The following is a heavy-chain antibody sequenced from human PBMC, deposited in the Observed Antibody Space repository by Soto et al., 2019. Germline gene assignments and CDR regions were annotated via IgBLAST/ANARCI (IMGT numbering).Heavy chain of an antibody. CDR1: GGSISSYY. J-gene: IGHJ5*02. D-gene: IGHD2-2*02. CDR3: ARTPGYCSSTSCYTWFDP. Sequence: SETLSLTCTVSGGSISSYYWSWIRQPPGKGLEWIGYIYYSGSTNYNPSLKSRVTISVDTSKNQFSLKLSSVTAADTAVYYCARTPGYCSSTSCYTWFDPWGQGTLVTVSS. V-gene: IGHV4-59*01. CDR2: IYYSGST.